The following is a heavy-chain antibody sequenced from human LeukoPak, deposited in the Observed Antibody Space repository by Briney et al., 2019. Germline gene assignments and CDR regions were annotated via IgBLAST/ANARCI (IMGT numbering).Heavy chain of an antibody. V-gene: IGHV1-24*01. CDR2: FDPEDGET. CDR1: GYTLTELS. CDR3: ATVGRWELLRVCYFDY. Sequence: ASVKVSCKVSGYTLTELSMHWVRPAPGKGLEWMGGFDPEDGETIYAQKLQGRVTMTEDTSTDTAYMELSSLRSEDTAVYYCATVGRWELLRVCYFDYWGQGTLVTVSS. J-gene: IGHJ4*02. D-gene: IGHD1-26*01.